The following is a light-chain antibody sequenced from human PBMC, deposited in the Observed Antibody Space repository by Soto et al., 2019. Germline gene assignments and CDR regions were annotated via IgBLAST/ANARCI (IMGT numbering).Light chain of an antibody. J-gene: IGKJ3*01. CDR2: LGS. CDR3: MQALQTPFT. Sequence: DIVMTQSPLSLPVTPGEPASISCRSSQSLLHSSGYNYLEWYLQKPGQSPQLLIYLGSNRASGVPDRFSGSGSGTDFTLKISRVEAEDVGLYYCMQALQTPFTFGPGTKVDIK. V-gene: IGKV2-28*01. CDR1: QSLLHSSGYNY.